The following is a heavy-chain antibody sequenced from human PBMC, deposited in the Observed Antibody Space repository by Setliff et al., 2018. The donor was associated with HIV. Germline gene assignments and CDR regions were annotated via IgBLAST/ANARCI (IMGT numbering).Heavy chain of an antibody. J-gene: IGHJ4*02. Sequence: GGSLRLSCATSGFTFSNFWMTWVRQAPGKGLEWVSGISGSGDSTYYAESVKGRFTISRDNSKNTMFLQMNNLRAEDTAFYYCAKDLAYWGQGTLVTVSS. CDR1: GFTFSNFW. CDR2: ISGSGDST. V-gene: IGHV3-23*01. CDR3: AKDLAY.